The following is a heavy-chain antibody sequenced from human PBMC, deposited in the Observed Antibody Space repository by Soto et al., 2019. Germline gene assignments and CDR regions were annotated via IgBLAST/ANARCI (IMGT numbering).Heavy chain of an antibody. Sequence: GGSLRLSCAASGFTFSSYSMNWVRQAPGKGLEWVSSISSSSSYIYYADSVKGRFTISRDNAKNSLYLQMNSLRAEDTAVYYCARHNWGDACDIWGQGTMVTVSS. CDR3: ARHNWGDACDI. CDR1: GFTFSSYS. CDR2: ISSSSSYI. J-gene: IGHJ3*02. D-gene: IGHD7-27*01. V-gene: IGHV3-21*01.